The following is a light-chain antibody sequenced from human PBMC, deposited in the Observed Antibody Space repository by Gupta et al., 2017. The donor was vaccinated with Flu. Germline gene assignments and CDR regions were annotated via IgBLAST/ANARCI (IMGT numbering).Light chain of an antibody. J-gene: IGLJ1*01. Sequence: SSELTQDPAVSVALGQTVTITCQGDSLRDYYASWYRQKPGQAPVLVIFGKNNRPSGIPDRISGSNSGSTASLTTTGAQAEDEADYYCESRDSSSNQFVFGPGTRVTVL. CDR2: GKN. CDR3: ESRDSSSNQFV. V-gene: IGLV3-19*01. CDR1: SLRDYY.